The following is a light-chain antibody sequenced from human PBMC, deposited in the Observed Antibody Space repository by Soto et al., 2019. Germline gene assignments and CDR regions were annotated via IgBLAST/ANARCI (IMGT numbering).Light chain of an antibody. CDR3: SSYAGSNNFRYV. CDR1: SSDVGGYNY. J-gene: IGLJ1*01. V-gene: IGLV2-8*01. Sequence: QSVLTQPPSASRSPGQSVTISCTGTSSDVGGYNYVSWYQQHPGKAPKLMIYEVSKRPSGVPDRFSGSKSGNTASLTVSGLQAEDEADYYCSSYAGSNNFRYVFGTGTQLTVL. CDR2: EVS.